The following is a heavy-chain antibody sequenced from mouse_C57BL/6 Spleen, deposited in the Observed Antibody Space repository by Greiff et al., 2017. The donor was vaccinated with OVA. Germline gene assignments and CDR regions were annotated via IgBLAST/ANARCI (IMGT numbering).Heavy chain of an antibody. J-gene: IGHJ2*01. Sequence: LQESGAELVKPGASVKMSCKASGYTFTSYWITWVKQRPGQGLEWIGDIYPGSGSTNYNEKFKSKATLTVDTSSSTAYMQLSSLTSEDSAVYYCAREGDGYPYWGQGTTLTVSS. D-gene: IGHD2-3*01. CDR2: IYPGSGST. V-gene: IGHV1-55*01. CDR3: AREGDGYPY. CDR1: GYTFTSYW.